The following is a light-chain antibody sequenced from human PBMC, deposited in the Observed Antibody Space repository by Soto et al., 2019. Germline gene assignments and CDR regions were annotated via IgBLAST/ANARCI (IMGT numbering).Light chain of an antibody. J-gene: IGLJ2*01. CDR2: EVI. CDR1: SSDVGGYEY. Sequence: QSVLTQPASVSGSPGQSITISCTGTSSDVGGYEYVSWYQQYPGKAPKLMIYEVIDRPAGAPRRFSGSKSGNTASLTITGLQAEDEADYYCSSYAGSSTFEVFGGGTQLTVL. CDR3: SSYAGSSTFEV. V-gene: IGLV2-14*01.